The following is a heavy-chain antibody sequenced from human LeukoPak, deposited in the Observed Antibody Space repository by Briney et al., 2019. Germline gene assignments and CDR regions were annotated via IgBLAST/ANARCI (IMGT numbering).Heavy chain of an antibody. V-gene: IGHV3-23*01. CDR3: AKDLTTEYSYGSYYMDV. CDR1: GFTVSSNY. D-gene: IGHD5-18*01. Sequence: PGGSLRLSCAASGFTVSSNYMSWVRQAPGKGLEWVSAISGSGGSTYYADSVEGRFTISRDNSKNTLYLQMNSLRAEDTAVYYCAKDLTTEYSYGSYYMDVWGKGTTVTVSS. CDR2: ISGSGGST. J-gene: IGHJ6*03.